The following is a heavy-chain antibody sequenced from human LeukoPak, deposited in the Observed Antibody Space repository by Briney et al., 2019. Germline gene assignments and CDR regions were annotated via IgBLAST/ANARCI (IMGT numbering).Heavy chain of an antibody. D-gene: IGHD2-15*01. J-gene: IGHJ4*02. V-gene: IGHV3-23*01. CDR1: GFTFSSYA. CDR2: ISGSDGGT. CDR3: AKGSLSYCSGRCYYFDY. Sequence: PGGSLRLSCAASGFTFSSYAVSWVRQAPGKGLEWVSGISGSDGGTYNTDSVKGRFTISRDNSKNTLYLQMNSLRAEDAAVYYCAKGSLSYCSGRCYYFDYWGQGTLVTVSS.